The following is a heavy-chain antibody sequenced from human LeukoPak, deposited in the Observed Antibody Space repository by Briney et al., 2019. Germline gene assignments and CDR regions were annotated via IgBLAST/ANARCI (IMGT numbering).Heavy chain of an antibody. CDR2: INPSGGST. J-gene: IGHJ4*02. Sequence: ASVKVSCKASGYTFASYYMHWVRQAPGQGLEWMGIINPSGGSTSYAQKFQGRVTMTRDMSTSTVYIELSSLRSEDTAVYYCARSAPDTAMAGLDYWGQGTLVTVSS. CDR1: GYTFASYY. D-gene: IGHD5-18*01. V-gene: IGHV1-46*01. CDR3: ARSAPDTAMAGLDY.